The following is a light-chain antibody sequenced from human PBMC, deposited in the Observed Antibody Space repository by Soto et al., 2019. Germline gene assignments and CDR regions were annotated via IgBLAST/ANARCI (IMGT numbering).Light chain of an antibody. V-gene: IGLV1-47*01. CDR1: SSNIGSNF. J-gene: IGLJ1*01. CDR3: SSFAGNNNRGV. CDR2: RNN. Sequence: QSVLTQPPSASGTPGQRVTISCSGSSSNIGSNFVYWYQQFPGTAPKLLIYRNNQRPSGVPDRFSGSKSGTSASLAISGLPSEDEADYYCSSFAGNNNRGVFGSGTKLTVL.